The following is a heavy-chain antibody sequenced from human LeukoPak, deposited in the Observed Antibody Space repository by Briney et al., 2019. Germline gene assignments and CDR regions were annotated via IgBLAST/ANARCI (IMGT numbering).Heavy chain of an antibody. J-gene: IGHJ5*02. D-gene: IGHD1-26*01. V-gene: IGHV4-61*01. CDR3: AREVGGDGYWFDP. CDR2: IYNNVRT. CDR1: GGSVNSQNYY. Sequence: SETLSLTCTVSGGSVNSQNYYWNWIRQPPGKGLEWIVYIYNNVRTNYNPSLKSRVAIFVDTSTNQFSLRLSSVIAADTAVYYCAREVGGDGYWFDPWGQGTLVTVSS.